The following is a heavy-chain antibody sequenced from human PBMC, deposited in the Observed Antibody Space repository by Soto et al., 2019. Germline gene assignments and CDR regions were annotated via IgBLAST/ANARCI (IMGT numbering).Heavy chain of an antibody. CDR1: GGSISSYY. CDR2: IYYSGNT. J-gene: IGHJ3*02. CDR3: ARYDILPGHHDASDI. V-gene: IGHV4-59*01. Sequence: SETLSLTCTVSGGSISSYYWSWIRQSPGRGLEWIGYIYYSGNTNYNPSLKSRVTISVDTSKNQFSLTLTSVTAADTAVYYCARYDILPGHHDASDIWGQGTVVTVSS. D-gene: IGHD3-9*01.